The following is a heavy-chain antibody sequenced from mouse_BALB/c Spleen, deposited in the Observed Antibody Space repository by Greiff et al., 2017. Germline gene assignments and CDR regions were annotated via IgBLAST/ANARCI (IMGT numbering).Heavy chain of an antibody. CDR1: GFTFSSFG. CDR2: ISSGSSTI. J-gene: IGHJ3*01. CDR3: AKSDDYGTGFAY. Sequence: EVKLVESGGGLVQPGGSRKLSCAASGFTFSSFGMHWVRQAPEKGLEWVAYISSGSSTIYYADTVKGRFTISRDNPKNTLFLQMTSLRSEDTAMYYCAKSDDYGTGFAYWGQGTLVTVSA. V-gene: IGHV5-17*02. D-gene: IGHD1-2*01.